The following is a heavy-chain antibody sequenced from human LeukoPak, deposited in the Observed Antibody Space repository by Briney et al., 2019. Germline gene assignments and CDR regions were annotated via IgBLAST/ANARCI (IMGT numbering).Heavy chain of an antibody. CDR2: IYSGGST. Sequence: GGSLRLSCAASGFTVSSNYMSWVRQAPGKGLEWFSVIYSGGSTYYADSVKGRFTISRDNSKNTLYLQMNGLRAEDTAVYYCARASSYGDYVGFGGQGTLVTVSS. V-gene: IGHV3-53*01. J-gene: IGHJ4*02. D-gene: IGHD4-17*01. CDR1: GFTVSSNY. CDR3: ARASSYGDYVGF.